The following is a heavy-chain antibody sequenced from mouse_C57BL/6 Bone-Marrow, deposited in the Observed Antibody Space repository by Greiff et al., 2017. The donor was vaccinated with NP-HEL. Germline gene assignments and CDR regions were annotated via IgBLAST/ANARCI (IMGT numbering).Heavy chain of an antibody. J-gene: IGHJ4*01. CDR1: GFSLTSYA. CDR3: ARFPPCYYGRYYYAMDY. CDR2: IWTGGGT. Sequence: VQLQQSGPGLVAPSQSLSITCTVSGFSLTSYAISWVRQPPGKGLEWLGVIWTGGGTNYNSALKSRLSISKDNSKSQVFLKMNSLQTDDTARYYCARFPPCYYGRYYYAMDYWGQGTSVTVSS. D-gene: IGHD1-1*01. V-gene: IGHV2-9-1*01.